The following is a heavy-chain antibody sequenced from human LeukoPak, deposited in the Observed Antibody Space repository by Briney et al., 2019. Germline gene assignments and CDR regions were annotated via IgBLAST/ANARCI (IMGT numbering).Heavy chain of an antibody. CDR3: AKGGDILTGYYADY. CDR1: GFTFDSYA. D-gene: IGHD3-9*01. J-gene: IGHJ4*02. Sequence: GGSLRLSCAASGFTFDSYAMHWVRQAPGKGLEWVSAISWNGGSIGYADSVKGRFTISRDNAKNTLYLQMNSLRAEDTAVYYCAKGGDILTGYYADYWGQGTLVTVSS. CDR2: ISWNGGSI. V-gene: IGHV3-9*01.